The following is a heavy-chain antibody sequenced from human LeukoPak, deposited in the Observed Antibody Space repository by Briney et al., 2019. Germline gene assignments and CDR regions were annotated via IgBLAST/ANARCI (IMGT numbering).Heavy chain of an antibody. J-gene: IGHJ4*02. D-gene: IGHD3-10*01. Sequence: GGSLRLSCAASGFTFINYAMTWVRQAPGKGLEWVSGISGRGDRTHYADSVKGRFTISRDNSKNMVYMQMDSLRAEDTALYYCAKTYYYGSGTFSLDHWGQGTLVTVSS. CDR3: AKTYYYGSGTFSLDH. CDR1: GFTFINYA. CDR2: ISGRGDRT. V-gene: IGHV3-23*01.